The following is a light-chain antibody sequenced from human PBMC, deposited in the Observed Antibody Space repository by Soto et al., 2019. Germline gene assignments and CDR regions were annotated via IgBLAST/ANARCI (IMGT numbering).Light chain of an antibody. Sequence: QSVLTQPPSVSGVPGQRVTISCTGSSSSIGAGYDVHWYQQLPGTAPKLLIYGNINRPSGVPDRFSGSRSGTSASLAITGLQAEDEADYYCQSYDSSLSGSVVFGGGTKVTVL. CDR1: SSSIGAGYD. CDR3: QSYDSSLSGSVV. J-gene: IGLJ2*01. CDR2: GNI. V-gene: IGLV1-40*01.